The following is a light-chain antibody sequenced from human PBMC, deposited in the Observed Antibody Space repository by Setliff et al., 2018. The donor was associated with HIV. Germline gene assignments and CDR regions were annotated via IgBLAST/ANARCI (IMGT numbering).Light chain of an antibody. V-gene: IGLV2-14*03. Sequence: QSVLTQPASMSGSPGQSITISCTGTSRDVGGYSLVSWYQQHPGKAPKLIIYEVTNRASGVSNRFSGSKSGNTASLTISGLQAEDEADYYCSSYAITNTLPFGTGTKVTVL. CDR3: SSYAITNTLP. J-gene: IGLJ1*01. CDR2: EVT. CDR1: SRDVGGYSL.